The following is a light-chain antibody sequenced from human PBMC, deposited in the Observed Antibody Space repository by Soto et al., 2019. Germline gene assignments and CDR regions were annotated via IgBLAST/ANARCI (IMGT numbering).Light chain of an antibody. Sequence: DIQMTQSPSTLSASVGDRVTITCRASQSINSWLAWYQQKPGKAPKLLIYKASSLESGVPSRFSGSGSGTQFTLTICCLQPDDFATYYCQQYNSYSHTCGQGTKLEIK. CDR3: QQYNSYSHT. J-gene: IGKJ2*01. CDR1: QSINSW. V-gene: IGKV1-5*03. CDR2: KAS.